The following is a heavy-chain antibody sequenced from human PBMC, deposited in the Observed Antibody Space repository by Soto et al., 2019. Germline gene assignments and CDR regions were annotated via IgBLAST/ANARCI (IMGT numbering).Heavy chain of an antibody. CDR3: ARGYCSGGSCYSGFVPVDY. Sequence: GASVKVSCKASGYTFTSYGISWVRQAPGQGLEWMGWINAGNGNTKYSQKFQGRVTITRDTSASTAYMELSSLRSEDTAVYYCARGYCSGGSCYSGFVPVDYWGQGTLVTVSS. V-gene: IGHV1-3*01. J-gene: IGHJ4*02. CDR1: GYTFTSYG. CDR2: INAGNGNT. D-gene: IGHD2-15*01.